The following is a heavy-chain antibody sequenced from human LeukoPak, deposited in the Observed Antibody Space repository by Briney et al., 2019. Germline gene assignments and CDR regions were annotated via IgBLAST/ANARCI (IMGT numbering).Heavy chain of an antibody. Sequence: PGGSLRLSCAASGFAFSSYGMHWVRQAPGKGLEWVAVIWYDGSNKYYADSVKGRFTISRDNSKNTLYLQMNSLRAEDTAVYYCAKDRSTIHGGFDYWGQGTLVTVSS. V-gene: IGHV3-33*06. J-gene: IGHJ4*02. D-gene: IGHD2/OR15-2a*01. CDR3: AKDRSTIHGGFDY. CDR1: GFAFSSYG. CDR2: IWYDGSNK.